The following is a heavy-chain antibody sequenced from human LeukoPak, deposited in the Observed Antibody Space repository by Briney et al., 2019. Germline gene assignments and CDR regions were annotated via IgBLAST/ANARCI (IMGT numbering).Heavy chain of an antibody. Sequence: PSETLSLTCTVSGGSISSYYWSWIRQPAGKGLEWIGRIYTSGSTNYNPSLKSRVTMSVDTSKNQFSLKLSSVTAADTAVYYCARAPRHYDFWSGYYPRKDYYYYYYMDVWGKGTTVTVSS. CDR1: GGSISSYY. CDR2: IYTSGST. D-gene: IGHD3-3*01. J-gene: IGHJ6*03. V-gene: IGHV4-4*07. CDR3: ARAPRHYDFWSGYYPRKDYYYYYYMDV.